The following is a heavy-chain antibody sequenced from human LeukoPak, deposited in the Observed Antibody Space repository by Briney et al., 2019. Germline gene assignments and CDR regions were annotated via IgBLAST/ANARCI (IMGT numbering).Heavy chain of an antibody. J-gene: IGHJ6*02. V-gene: IGHV3-23*01. CDR2: ISGSGGST. Sequence: QPGGSLRLSCAASGFTFSSYAMSWVRQAPGKGLEWVSAISGSGGSTYYADSVKGRFTISRDNSKNTLYLQMNSLRAEDTAVYYCAKFYDSSGYYYYYYYYGMDVWGQGTTVTVSS. CDR3: AKFYDSSGYYYYYYYYGMDV. D-gene: IGHD3-22*01. CDR1: GFTFSSYA.